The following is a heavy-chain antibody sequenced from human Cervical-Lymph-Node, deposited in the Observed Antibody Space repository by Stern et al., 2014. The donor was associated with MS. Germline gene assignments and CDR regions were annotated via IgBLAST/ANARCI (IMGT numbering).Heavy chain of an antibody. J-gene: IGHJ4*02. CDR1: ENTFTGYY. CDR2: ICPNSGAT. D-gene: IGHD1-26*01. CDR3: ARISLGSGIDY. V-gene: IGHV1-2*02. Sequence: QMQLVQSGAEVKQPGASMKVTCQASENTFTGYYIHWVRQAPGQGLEWMGWICPNSGATNYAQRFQDRVSLTSDTSNTLAYMELDRLTSDDTAVYYCARISLGSGIDYWGQGSLVTVSS.